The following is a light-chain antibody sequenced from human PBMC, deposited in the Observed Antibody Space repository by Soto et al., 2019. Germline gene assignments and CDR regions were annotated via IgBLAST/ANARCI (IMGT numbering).Light chain of an antibody. CDR1: QSVTYN. V-gene: IGKV3-15*01. Sequence: ETTLTQSPATLSASPGERVTLSCRATQSVTYNLAWYQQKPGQAPRLLIYGASTRPTGIPARFSGRGSGTEFTLTITSLQSEDFAVHYCQQYNDWLWTFGQGTKVEIK. CDR3: QQYNDWLWT. CDR2: GAS. J-gene: IGKJ1*01.